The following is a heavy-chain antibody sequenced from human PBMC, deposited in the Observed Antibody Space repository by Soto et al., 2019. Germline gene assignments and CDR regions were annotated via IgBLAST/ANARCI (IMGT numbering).Heavy chain of an antibody. V-gene: IGHV2-5*02. CDR3: AHRRGYGDKGAEYFQH. Sequence: QITLKESGPTLVKPTQPLTLTCTFSGFSLSTSGVGVGWIRQPPGKALEWLALIYWDDDKRYSPSLKSRLTITQDTSKNQVVLTMTNMDPVDTATYYCAHRRGYGDKGAEYFQHWGQGTLVTVSS. CDR1: GFSLSTSGVG. CDR2: IYWDDDK. D-gene: IGHD4-17*01. J-gene: IGHJ1*01.